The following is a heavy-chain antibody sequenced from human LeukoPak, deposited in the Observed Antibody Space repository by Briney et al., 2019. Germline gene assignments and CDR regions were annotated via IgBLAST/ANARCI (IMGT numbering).Heavy chain of an antibody. J-gene: IGHJ4*02. CDR3: AREALGLYFTTPALGERKFDY. CDR1: GYTSTGYY. Sequence: AALKDSCKASGYTSTGYYMHTGPQTPGQRLESMGWINPNMGGTNYAQKFQGRVTMTRDKSISKAYMELSRLRSDDTAVYYCAREALGLYFTTPALGERKFDYWGQGTLVTVSS. D-gene: IGHD2-8*01. CDR2: INPNMGGT. V-gene: IGHV1-2*02.